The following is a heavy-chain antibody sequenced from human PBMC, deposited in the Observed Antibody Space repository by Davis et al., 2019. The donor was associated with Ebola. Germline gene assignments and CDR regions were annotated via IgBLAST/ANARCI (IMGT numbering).Heavy chain of an antibody. J-gene: IGHJ3*02. V-gene: IGHV3-23*01. D-gene: IGHD2-15*01. CDR1: GFTFTKYA. CDR3: ARDRYEWDSIVVVAPVDI. Sequence: GGSLRLSCAASGFTFTKYAMSWVRQSPEKGLEWVSAISGSGGATDYADSVKGRFTISRDNAKNSLYLQMNSLRAEDTALYYCARDRYEWDSIVVVAPVDIWGQGTMVTVSS. CDR2: ISGSGGAT.